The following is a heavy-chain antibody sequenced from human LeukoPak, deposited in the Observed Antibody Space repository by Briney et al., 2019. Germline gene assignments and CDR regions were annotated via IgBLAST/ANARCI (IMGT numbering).Heavy chain of an antibody. Sequence: GGSLRLSCAASGFTFSSYSMNWVCQAPGKGLEWVSSISSSSSYIYYADSVKGRFTISRDNAKNSLYLQMNSLRAEDTAVYYCATVPWERDGDHWGQGTLVTVSS. V-gene: IGHV3-21*01. D-gene: IGHD1-26*01. CDR2: ISSSSSYI. CDR3: ATVPWERDGDH. J-gene: IGHJ5*02. CDR1: GFTFSSYS.